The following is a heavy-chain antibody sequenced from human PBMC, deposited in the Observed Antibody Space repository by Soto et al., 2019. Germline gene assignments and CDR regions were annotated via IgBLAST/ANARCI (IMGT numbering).Heavy chain of an antibody. CDR3: ARDKSGMDV. Sequence: QVQLVQSGGEVKKPGASVKVSCKTSGYIFPSYGIAWVRQAPGQGLEWMGWISAYNGNTKSAEKVQVRVTMTRDTSTRTVYLELMSLRSDDTAVYYCARDKSGMDVWGQGPTVIVSS. CDR2: ISAYNGNT. J-gene: IGHJ6*02. CDR1: GYIFPSYG. V-gene: IGHV1-18*01.